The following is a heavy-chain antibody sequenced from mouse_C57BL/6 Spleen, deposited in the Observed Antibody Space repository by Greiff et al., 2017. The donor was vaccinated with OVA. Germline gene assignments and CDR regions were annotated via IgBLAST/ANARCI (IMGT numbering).Heavy chain of an antibody. CDR3: ARRYGSSYGYFDV. J-gene: IGHJ1*03. V-gene: IGHV1-81*01. CDR1: GYTFTSYG. D-gene: IGHD1-1*01. CDR2: IYPRSGNT. Sequence: QVQLKQSGAELARPGASVKLSCKASGYTFTSYGISWVKQRTGQGLEWIGEIYPRSGNTYYNEKFKGKATLTADKSSSTAYMELRSLTSEDSAVYVCARRYGSSYGYFDVWGTGTTVTVSS.